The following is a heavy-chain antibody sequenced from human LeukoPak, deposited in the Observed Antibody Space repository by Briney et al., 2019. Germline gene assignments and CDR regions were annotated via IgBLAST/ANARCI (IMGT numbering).Heavy chain of an antibody. CDR3: AKDYSDSRVGDVFFEY. Sequence: PGGSLSLSCAASGLTFSNYAMSWFRQAPGKGLEWVSGITSGFTPHYADSVRGRFTISRDNSKNTFHLQMNSLRAEDTAVYYCAKDYSDSRVGDVFFEYWGQGTLVTVSP. V-gene: IGHV3-23*01. D-gene: IGHD1-26*01. CDR2: ITSGFTP. J-gene: IGHJ4*02. CDR1: GLTFSNYA.